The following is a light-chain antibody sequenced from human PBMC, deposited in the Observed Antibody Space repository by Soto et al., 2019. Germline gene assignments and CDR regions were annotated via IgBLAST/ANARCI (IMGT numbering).Light chain of an antibody. V-gene: IGKV1-5*01. Sequence: IHMTQSPSSVSASVGDRVTITCRASQGINNWLAWYQQKPGKAPTLLIHGASSLESGVPSRFSGSGSGTEFTLTISSLQPDDFATYYCQQYNSYSRTFGQGTKVDIK. CDR3: QQYNSYSRT. CDR1: QGINNW. CDR2: GAS. J-gene: IGKJ1*01.